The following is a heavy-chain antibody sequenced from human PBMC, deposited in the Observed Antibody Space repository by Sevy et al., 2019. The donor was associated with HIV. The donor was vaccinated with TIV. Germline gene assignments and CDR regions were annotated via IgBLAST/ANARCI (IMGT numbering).Heavy chain of an antibody. CDR3: ARVSTSSWLVPY. Sequence: SETLSLTCTVSGGSVSSGSYYWSWIRQPPGKGLEWIGYIYYSGSTNYNPSLKSRVTISVDTSKNQFSLMLSSVTAADTAVYYCARVSTSSWLVPYWGQGTLVTVSS. J-gene: IGHJ4*02. V-gene: IGHV4-61*01. CDR2: IYYSGST. CDR1: GGSVSSGSYY. D-gene: IGHD6-19*01.